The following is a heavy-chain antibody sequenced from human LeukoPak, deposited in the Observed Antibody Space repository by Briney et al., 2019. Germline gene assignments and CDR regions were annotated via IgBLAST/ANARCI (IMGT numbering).Heavy chain of an antibody. V-gene: IGHV3-30*18. CDR2: ISYDGSNK. CDR3: AKGTDVDAAFDI. Sequence: GGSLRLSCAASGFTFSSYGMHWVRQAPGKGLEWVAVISYDGSNKYYADSVKGRFTISRDNSKNTLYLQMNSLRAEDTAVYYCAKGTDVDAAFDIWGQGTMVTVSS. D-gene: IGHD5-12*01. J-gene: IGHJ3*02. CDR1: GFTFSSYG.